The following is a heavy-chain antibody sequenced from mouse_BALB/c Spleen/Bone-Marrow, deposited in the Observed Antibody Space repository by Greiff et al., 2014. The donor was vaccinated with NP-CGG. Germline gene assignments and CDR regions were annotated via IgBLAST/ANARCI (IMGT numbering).Heavy chain of an antibody. J-gene: IGHJ2*01. V-gene: IGHV1-54*01. CDR3: AREWTAQTTSY. CDR2: INLGSGGT. Sequence: VHLVESGAELVRPGTSVEVSCKASGYAFTNYLIEWVKQRPGQGLEWIGVINLGSGGTNYNEKFKGKATLTADKSSSTAYMQLSSLTSNDSAVYFCAREWTAQTTSYWGQGTTLTVSS. D-gene: IGHD3-2*02. CDR1: GYAFTNYL.